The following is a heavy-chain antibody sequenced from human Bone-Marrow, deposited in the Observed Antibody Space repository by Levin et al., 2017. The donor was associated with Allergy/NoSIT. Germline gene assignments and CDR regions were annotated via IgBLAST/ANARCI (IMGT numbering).Heavy chain of an antibody. J-gene: IGHJ3*01. CDR2: IYYSGTT. Sequence: SETLSLTCTVSGDSISSYFWTWIRQSPGKRLEWIGYIYYSGTTNYNPSLKSRVTMSMDTSKNHFSLKLTSVTAADTAVYYCARVVVTAVVASDAFDLWDQGTKVIVSS. V-gene: IGHV4-59*01. D-gene: IGHD2-21*02. CDR1: GDSISSYF. CDR3: ARVVVTAVVASDAFDL.